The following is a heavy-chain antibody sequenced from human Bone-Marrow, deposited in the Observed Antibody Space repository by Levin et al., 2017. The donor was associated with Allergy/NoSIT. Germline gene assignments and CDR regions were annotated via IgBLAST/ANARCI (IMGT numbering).Heavy chain of an antibody. Sequence: ASVKVSCKTSGYTFTSYNVYWVRQATGQGLEWMGSINPNSGNTGYAQKFQGRVTMTRNSSITTAYMELSGLTSEDTAMYYCARGDCYSGSCYGPDWFDPWGQGTQVTVSS. CDR2: INPNSGNT. D-gene: IGHD2-15*01. CDR3: ARGDCYSGSCYGPDWFDP. J-gene: IGHJ5*02. CDR1: GYTFTSYN. V-gene: IGHV1-8*01.